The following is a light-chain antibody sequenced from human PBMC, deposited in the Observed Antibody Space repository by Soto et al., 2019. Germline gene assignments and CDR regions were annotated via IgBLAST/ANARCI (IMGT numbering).Light chain of an antibody. CDR2: WAS. V-gene: IGKV4-1*01. Sequence: DIVMTQSPDSLAKSLGERATINCKSSQSVLYSSNNKNFLAWYQQKPGQPPKLVIYWASTRESGVPDRFSGSGSGTDFTLTINSLQAEDVAVYYCQQYYTTPPTFGQGTKVEIK. CDR3: QQYYTTPPT. J-gene: IGKJ1*01. CDR1: QSVLYSSNNKNF.